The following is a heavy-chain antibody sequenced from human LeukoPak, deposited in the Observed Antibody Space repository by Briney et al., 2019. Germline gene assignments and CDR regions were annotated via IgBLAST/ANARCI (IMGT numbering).Heavy chain of an antibody. J-gene: IGHJ5*02. CDR3: ARGVVGATASDWFDP. D-gene: IGHD1-26*01. Sequence: SETLSLTCAVSGGSISSGGYSWSWIRQPPGKGLEWIGYIYHSGSTYYNPSLKSRVTISVDRSKNQFSLKLSSVTAADTAVYYCARGVVGATASDWFDPWGQGTLVTVSS. CDR2: IYHSGST. CDR1: GGSISSGGYS. V-gene: IGHV4-30-2*01.